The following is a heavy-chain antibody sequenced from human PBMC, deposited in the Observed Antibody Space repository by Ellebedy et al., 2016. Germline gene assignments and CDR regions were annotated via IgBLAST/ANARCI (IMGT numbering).Heavy chain of an antibody. CDR1: GFTFSSYS. CDR2: ISSSSSTI. Sequence: GGSLRLSCAASGFTFSSYSMNWVRQAPGKGLEWVSYISSSSSTIYYADSVKGRFTISRDNAKNSLYLQMNSLRAEDTAVYYCARGEAVAVVVIGSIDYWGQGTLVTVSS. J-gene: IGHJ4*02. D-gene: IGHD6-19*01. CDR3: ARGEAVAVVVIGSIDY. V-gene: IGHV3-48*01.